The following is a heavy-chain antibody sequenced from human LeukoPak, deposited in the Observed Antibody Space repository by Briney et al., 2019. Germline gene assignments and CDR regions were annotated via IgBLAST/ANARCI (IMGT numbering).Heavy chain of an antibody. CDR2: ISSSGGST. Sequence: GGSLRLSCAASGFIFSSYAIYWVRQAPGKGLEWVSAISSSGGSTYYADSVKGRFTISRDTSKNTLYLQMNSLRAEDTAVYYCAKDPMWGNYGDYILGGDGYWGQGALVTVSS. V-gene: IGHV3-23*01. CDR3: AKDPMWGNYGDYILGGDGY. D-gene: IGHD4-17*01. CDR1: GFIFSSYA. J-gene: IGHJ4*02.